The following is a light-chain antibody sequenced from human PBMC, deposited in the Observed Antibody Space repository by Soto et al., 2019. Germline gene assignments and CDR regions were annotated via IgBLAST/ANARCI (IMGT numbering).Light chain of an antibody. Sequence: EIFLTQSPDSLSLSPGETVTLSWRPSQRFGFDYEAWYQQQPGQPPRLIIYAGYLTANGVPSRFSGSESGTDFILTITGLQHEDSAVYYCQHTWGSPFTVGPGTREDI. J-gene: IGKJ3*01. V-gene: IGKV3D-20*02. CDR1: QRFGFDY. CDR2: AGY. CDR3: QHTWGSPFT.